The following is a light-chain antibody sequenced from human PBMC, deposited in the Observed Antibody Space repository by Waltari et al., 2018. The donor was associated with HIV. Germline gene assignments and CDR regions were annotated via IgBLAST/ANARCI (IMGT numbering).Light chain of an antibody. V-gene: IGLV2-8*01. CDR2: EVS. CDR3: SSYAGSSTWV. Sequence: QSALTQPPSASGSPGQSVTISCTGISSDAGDDNYVSWYQQSPGKAPKIIIYEVSKRPSGVPYRFSGSKSGNTASLTVSGLQADDEADYYCSSYAGSSTWVFGGGTKLTVL. CDR1: SSDAGDDNY. J-gene: IGLJ3*02.